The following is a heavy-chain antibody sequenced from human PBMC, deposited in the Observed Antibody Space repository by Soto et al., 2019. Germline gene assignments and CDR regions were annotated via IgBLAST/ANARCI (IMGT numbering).Heavy chain of an antibody. CDR2: ISGSGGST. CDR3: AREYYYDSSGYYYPDAFDI. Sequence: GGSLRLSCAASGFTFSSYAMSWVRQAPGKGLEWVSAISGSGGSTYYADSVKGRFTISRDNSKNSLYLQMNSLRAEDTAVYYCAREYYYDSSGYYYPDAFDIWGQGKMVTVSS. D-gene: IGHD3-22*01. V-gene: IGHV3-23*01. J-gene: IGHJ3*02. CDR1: GFTFSSYA.